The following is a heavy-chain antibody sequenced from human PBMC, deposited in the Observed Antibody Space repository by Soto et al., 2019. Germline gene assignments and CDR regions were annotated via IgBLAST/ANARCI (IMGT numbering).Heavy chain of an antibody. Sequence: QVQVVQSGAEVKKPESSVKVSCKPSGGTFNTYTVNWVRLAPGHGLEWMGRFIPILDMANYAQKFQDRVPITADRSPFTAYMELNSLTSDDTAVYYCAITYCRDNSCPRDFDFWGPGTRVTVSS. D-gene: IGHD2-21*01. CDR1: GGTFNTYT. CDR3: AITYCRDNSCPRDFDF. J-gene: IGHJ4*02. CDR2: FIPILDMA. V-gene: IGHV1-69*02.